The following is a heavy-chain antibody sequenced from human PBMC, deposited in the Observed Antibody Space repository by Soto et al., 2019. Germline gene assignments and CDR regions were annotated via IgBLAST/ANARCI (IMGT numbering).Heavy chain of an antibody. J-gene: IGHJ4*02. CDR1: GGSISPYY. CDR3: ARPRSSGYAGEFDY. CDR2: IYYSGST. Sequence: SETLSLTCTVSGGSISPYYWSWIRQPPGKGLEWIDFIYYSGSTNYNPSLKSRVTISVDTSQNQFSLMLTSVTAADTAVYYCARPRSSGYAGEFDYWGQGTLVTVSS. D-gene: IGHD3-22*01. V-gene: IGHV4-59*01.